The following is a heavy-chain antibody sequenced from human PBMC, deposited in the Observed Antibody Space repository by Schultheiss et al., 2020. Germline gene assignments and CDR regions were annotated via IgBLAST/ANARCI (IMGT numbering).Heavy chain of an antibody. CDR2: INSDGSST. D-gene: IGHD1-26*01. CDR3: ARASGGRFNPFDF. J-gene: IGHJ4*02. CDR1: GFTFSNAW. Sequence: GGSLRLSCAASGFTFSNAWMHWVRQAPGKGLVWVSRINSDGSSTSYADSVKGRFTISRDNAKNSLYLQMNSLRAEDTAVYYCARASGGRFNPFDFWGQGTLVTGYS. V-gene: IGHV3-74*01.